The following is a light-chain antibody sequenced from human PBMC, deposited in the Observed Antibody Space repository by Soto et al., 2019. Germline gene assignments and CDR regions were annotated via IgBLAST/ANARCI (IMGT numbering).Light chain of an antibody. CDR3: SSYTSSTTLVV. J-gene: IGLJ2*01. CDR1: SSDVGGYNY. CDR2: DVT. Sequence: QSALTQPASVSGSPGQSITISCTGTSSDVGGYNYVSWYQQHPGKAPKLMIYDVTNRPSGVSNRFSGSKSGNTASLTISGXXXXXXXXXXCSSYTSSTTLVVFGGGTKVTV. V-gene: IGLV2-14*01.